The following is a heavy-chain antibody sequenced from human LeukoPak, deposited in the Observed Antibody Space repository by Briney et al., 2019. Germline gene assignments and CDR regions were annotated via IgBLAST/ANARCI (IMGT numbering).Heavy chain of an antibody. CDR3: VRGEIAAAGTGRPPDYYYYYGMDV. Sequence: GGSLRLSCAASGFTFSSYAMHWVRQAPGKGLEWVAVISYDGSNKYYADSVKGRFTISRDNSKNTLYLQMNSLRAEDTAVYYCVRGEIAAAGTGRPPDYYYYYGMDVWGQGTTVTVSS. V-gene: IGHV3-30*04. CDR2: ISYDGSNK. J-gene: IGHJ6*02. CDR1: GFTFSSYA. D-gene: IGHD6-13*01.